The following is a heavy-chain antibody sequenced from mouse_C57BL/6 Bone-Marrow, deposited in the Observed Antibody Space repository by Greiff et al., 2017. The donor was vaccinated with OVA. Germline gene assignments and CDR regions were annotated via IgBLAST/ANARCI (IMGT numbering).Heavy chain of an antibody. CDR2: ICSGGST. J-gene: IGHJ2*01. CDR3: ARRGIYDGYLFDY. D-gene: IGHD2-3*01. CDR1: GFSLTSYG. Sequence: VQLKESGPGLVQPSQSLSITCTVSGFSLTSYGVHWVRQSPGKGLEWLGVICSGGSTDYNAAFISRLSISKDNSKSQVFFKMNSLQADDTAIYYCARRGIYDGYLFDYWGQGTTLTVSS. V-gene: IGHV2-2*01.